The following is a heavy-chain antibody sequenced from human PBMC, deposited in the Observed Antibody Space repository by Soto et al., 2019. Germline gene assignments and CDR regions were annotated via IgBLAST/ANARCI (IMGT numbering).Heavy chain of an antibody. Sequence: SETLSLTCTVSGGSVSSGSYYWSWIRQPPGKGLEWIGYIYYSGSTNYNPSLKSRVTISVDTSKNQFSLKLSSVTAADTAVYYCAREDGHNSHFQHRAQRTLVPVSS. CDR3: AREDGHNSHFQH. CDR1: GGSVSSGSYY. CDR2: IYYSGST. J-gene: IGHJ1*01. V-gene: IGHV4-61*01.